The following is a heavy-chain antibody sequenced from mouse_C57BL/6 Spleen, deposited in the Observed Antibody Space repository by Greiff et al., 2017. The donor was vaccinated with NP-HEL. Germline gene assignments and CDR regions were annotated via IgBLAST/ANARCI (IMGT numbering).Heavy chain of an antibody. V-gene: IGHV1-15*01. D-gene: IGHD2-5*01. J-gene: IGHJ4*01. CDR2: IDPETGGT. Sequence: VQLQQSGAELVRPGASVTLSCKASGYTFTDYEMHWVKQTPVHGLEWIGAIDPETGGTAYNQKFKGKAILTADKSSSTAYMELRSLTSEDSAVYYCTRRAYYSNDLDYWGQGTSVTVSS. CDR3: TRRAYYSNDLDY. CDR1: GYTFTDYE.